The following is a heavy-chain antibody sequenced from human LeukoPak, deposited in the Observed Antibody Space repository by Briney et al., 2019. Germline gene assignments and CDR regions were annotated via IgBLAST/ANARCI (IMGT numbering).Heavy chain of an antibody. CDR3: ARDRRTTYYYYYGMDV. V-gene: IGHV3-20*04. J-gene: IGHJ6*02. CDR1: GFTFDDYG. Sequence: GGSLRLSCAASGFTFDDYGMSWVRQAPGKGLEWVSDLNWNGGSTGYADSVKGRFTISRDNAKNSLYLQMNSLRAEDTAVYYCARDRRTTYYYYYGMDVWGQGTTVTVSS. D-gene: IGHD4-17*01. CDR2: LNWNGGST.